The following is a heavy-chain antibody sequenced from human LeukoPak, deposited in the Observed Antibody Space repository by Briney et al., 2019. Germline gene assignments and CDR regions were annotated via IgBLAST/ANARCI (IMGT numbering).Heavy chain of an antibody. J-gene: IGHJ3*02. CDR1: TFTFGSYT. Sequence: GGSLRLSCAASTFTFGSYTMNWVRQAPGKGLEWVSSIDSGGSYIYFADSVKGRFTISRDNAKKSVYLQLNSLRAEDTAVYYCAKDWPSEWQQLPDYDAVDIWGQGTMVTVSS. V-gene: IGHV3-21*01. D-gene: IGHD6-13*01. CDR3: AKDWPSEWQQLPDYDAVDI. CDR2: IDSGGSYI.